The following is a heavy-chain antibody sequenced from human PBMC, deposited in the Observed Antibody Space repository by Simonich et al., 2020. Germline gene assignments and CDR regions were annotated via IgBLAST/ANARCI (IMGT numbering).Heavy chain of an antibody. D-gene: IGHD6-13*01. CDR2: IYHSGST. Sequence: QVQLQESGPGLVKPSETLSLTCAVSGYSISSGYYWGWIRQPPGKGLEWIGSIYHSGSTHYNPPLKRRDTISVDTSKNQFSLKLSSVTAADTAVYYCARVGYSNYYYYGMDVWGQGTTVTVSS. V-gene: IGHV4-38-2*01. CDR1: GYSISSGYY. J-gene: IGHJ6*02. CDR3: ARVGYSNYYYYGMDV.